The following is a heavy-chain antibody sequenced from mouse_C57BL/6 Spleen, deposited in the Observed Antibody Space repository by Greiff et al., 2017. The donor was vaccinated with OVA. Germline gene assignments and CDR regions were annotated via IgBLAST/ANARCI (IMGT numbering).Heavy chain of an antibody. V-gene: IGHV1-64*01. Sequence: QVQLKQPGAELVKPGASVKLSCKASGYTFTSYWMHWVKQRPGQGLEWIGMIHPNSGSTNYNEKFKSKATLTVDKSSSTAYMHLSSLTSEDSAVYDCARRTTVEAWFAYWGQGTLVTVSA. CDR3: ARRTTVEAWFAY. CDR2: IHPNSGST. D-gene: IGHD1-1*01. J-gene: IGHJ3*01. CDR1: GYTFTSYW.